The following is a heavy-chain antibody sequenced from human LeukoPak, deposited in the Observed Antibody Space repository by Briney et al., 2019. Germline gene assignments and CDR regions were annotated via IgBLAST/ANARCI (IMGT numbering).Heavy chain of an antibody. V-gene: IGHV4-34*01. Sequence: PSETLSLTCAVYGGSFSGYYGSWIRQPPGKGLEWIGEINHSGSTNYNPSLKSRVTISVDTSKNQFSLKLSSVTAADTAVYYCARGRMIVVVITLKNYFDYWGQGTLVTVSS. D-gene: IGHD3-22*01. CDR1: GGSFSGYY. J-gene: IGHJ4*02. CDR3: ARGRMIVVVITLKNYFDY. CDR2: INHSGST.